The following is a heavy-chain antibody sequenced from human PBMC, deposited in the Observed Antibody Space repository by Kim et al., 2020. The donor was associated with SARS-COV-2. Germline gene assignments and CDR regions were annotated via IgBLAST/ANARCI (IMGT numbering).Heavy chain of an antibody. CDR1: GFTFSSYA. CDR3: AKSDRITMIVVVTMIDY. D-gene: IGHD3-22*01. V-gene: IGHV3-23*01. Sequence: GGSLRLSCAASGFTFSSYAMSCVRQAPGKGLEWVSAISGSGGSTYYADSVKGRFTISRDNSKNTLYLQMNSLRAEDTAVYYCAKSDRITMIVVVTMIDYWGQGTLVTVSS. J-gene: IGHJ4*02. CDR2: ISGSGGST.